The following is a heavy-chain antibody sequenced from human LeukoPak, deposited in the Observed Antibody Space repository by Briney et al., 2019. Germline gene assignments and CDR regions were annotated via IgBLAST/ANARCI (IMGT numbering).Heavy chain of an antibody. CDR2: IKQDGSEK. CDR3: ARGPYYYDSSGYSLLGY. Sequence: GGSLRLSCAASGFTFSSYWMSWVRQAPGKGLEWVANIKQDGSEKYYVDSVKGRFTISRDNPKNSLYLQMNSLRAEDTAVYYCARGPYYYDSSGYSLLGYWGQGTLVTVSS. J-gene: IGHJ4*02. CDR1: GFTFSSYW. V-gene: IGHV3-7*01. D-gene: IGHD3-22*01.